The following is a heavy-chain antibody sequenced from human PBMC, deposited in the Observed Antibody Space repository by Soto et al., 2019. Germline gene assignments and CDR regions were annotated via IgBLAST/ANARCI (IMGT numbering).Heavy chain of an antibody. CDR1: GYTFTSYY. CDR3: AGERGITGTRSGFDP. Sequence: ASVKVSCKASGYTFTSYYMHWVRQAPGQGLEWMGIINPSGGSTSYAQKFQGRVTMTRDTSTSTVYMELSSLRSEDTAVYYCAGERGITGTRSGFDPWGQGTLVTVS. D-gene: IGHD1-20*01. J-gene: IGHJ5*02. CDR2: INPSGGST. V-gene: IGHV1-46*01.